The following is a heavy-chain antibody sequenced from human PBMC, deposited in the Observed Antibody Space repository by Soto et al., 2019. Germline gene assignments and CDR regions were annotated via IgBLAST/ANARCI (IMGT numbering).Heavy chain of an antibody. J-gene: IGHJ3*02. D-gene: IGHD3-22*01. Sequence: XDTLSLTSTVDGWCFSGYYWSWIRQPPGKGLDWIGEINHSGSTNYNPSLKSRVTISVDTSKNQFSLKLSSVTAADTAVYYCARGYYYYDSSGYFPPDIWGHGSMVTVSS. CDR2: INHSGST. CDR3: ARGYYYYDSSGYFPPDI. CDR1: GWCFSGYY. V-gene: IGHV4-34*01.